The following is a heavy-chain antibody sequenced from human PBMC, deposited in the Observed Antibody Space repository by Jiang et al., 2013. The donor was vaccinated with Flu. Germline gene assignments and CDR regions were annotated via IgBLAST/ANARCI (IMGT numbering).Heavy chain of an antibody. CDR3: ARGQRRFLEWLLWGFDY. J-gene: IGHJ4*02. V-gene: IGHV6-1*01. D-gene: IGHD3-3*01. CDR1: GDSVSSNSAA. Sequence: SQTLSLTCAISGDSVSSNSAAWNWIRQSPSRGLEWLGRTYYRSKWYNDYAVSVKSRITINPDTSKNQFSLQLNSVTPEDTAVYYCARGQRRFLEWLLWGFDYWGPGNPGHRLL. CDR2: TYYRSKWYN.